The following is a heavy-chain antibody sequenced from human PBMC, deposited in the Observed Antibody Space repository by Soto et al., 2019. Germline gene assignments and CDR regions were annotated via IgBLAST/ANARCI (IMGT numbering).Heavy chain of an antibody. D-gene: IGHD2-15*01. V-gene: IGHV3-43D*03. CDR2: ITWSGDTA. CDR3: AKSRSGGSSFDY. Sequence: GGSLRLSCAASGFTFSSYAMSWVRQAPGKGLEWVSLITWSGDTAYYEDSVRGRFTISRDNSKNSVYLQMNSLRTEDTAVYYCAKSRSGGSSFDYWGQGALVTVSS. CDR1: GFTFSSYA. J-gene: IGHJ4*02.